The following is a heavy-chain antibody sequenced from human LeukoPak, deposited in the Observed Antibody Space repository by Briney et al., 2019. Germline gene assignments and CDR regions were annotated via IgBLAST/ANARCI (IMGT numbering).Heavy chain of an antibody. D-gene: IGHD6-19*01. CDR2: ISSSSSFI. J-gene: IGHJ4*02. CDR1: GFTFSSYS. Sequence: GGSLRLSCAASGFTFSSYSMNWVRQAPGKGLEWVSSISSSSSFIYYADSVKGRFTISRDNAKNSLYLQMNSLRAEDTAVYYWARGGWYREGEDWRVLYYWGQGILVTVSS. CDR3: ARGGWYREGEDWRVLYY. V-gene: IGHV3-21*01.